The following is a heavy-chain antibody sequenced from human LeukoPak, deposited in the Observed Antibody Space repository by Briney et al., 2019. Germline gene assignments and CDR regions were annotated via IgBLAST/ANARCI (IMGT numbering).Heavy chain of an antibody. CDR3: ARLGGSGGSCYAPVCYYYYMDV. V-gene: IGHV3-30*02. CDR1: GFTFSSYG. Sequence: GGSLRLSCAASGFTFSSYGIHWVRQAPGKGLEWVAFIRYDGSNKYHADSVKGRFTISRDNAKNSLYLQMNSLRAEDTAVYYCARLGGSGGSCYAPVCYYYYMDVWGKGTTVTISS. J-gene: IGHJ6*03. D-gene: IGHD2-15*01. CDR2: IRYDGSNK.